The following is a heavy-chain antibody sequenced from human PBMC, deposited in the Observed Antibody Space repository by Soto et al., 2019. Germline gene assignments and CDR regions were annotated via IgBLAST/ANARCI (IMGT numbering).Heavy chain of an antibody. J-gene: IGHJ4*02. CDR2: ISSSGGST. V-gene: IGHV3-23*01. CDR3: ATIIIPAATNFY. D-gene: IGHD2-2*01. Sequence: EVQLLESGGGLVQPGGSLRLSCAASGITFTAYAMSWVRRAPGKGLEWVSSISSSGGSTYYADSVKGRLTISRDNSKNTLYLQMNSLRAEDTAVYYCATIIIPAATNFYWGQGTLVTVSS. CDR1: GITFTAYA.